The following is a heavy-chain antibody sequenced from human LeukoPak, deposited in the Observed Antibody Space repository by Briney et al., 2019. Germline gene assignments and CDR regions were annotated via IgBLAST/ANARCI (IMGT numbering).Heavy chain of an antibody. J-gene: IGHJ6*03. CDR1: GYTFVNFG. V-gene: IGHV1-18*01. Sequence: ASVTVSCKASGYTFVNFGLIWVRQPPGQGLEWMGWISPENGDTNYAQTFQDRVTMTTDTSTNTAYMELRSLTSDDTAVYFCARVFGYYYFYMDVWGEGTTVIISS. CDR3: ARVFGYYYFYMDV. D-gene: IGHD3/OR15-3a*01. CDR2: ISPENGDT.